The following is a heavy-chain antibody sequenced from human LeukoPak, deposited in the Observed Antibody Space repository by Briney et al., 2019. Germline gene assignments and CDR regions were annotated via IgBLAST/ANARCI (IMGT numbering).Heavy chain of an antibody. CDR3: ARGEPAAGTNAFDI. V-gene: IGHV1-2*02. CDR1: GYTFTDYS. J-gene: IGHJ3*02. D-gene: IGHD6-13*01. CDR2: INPNSGGT. Sequence: ASEKVSCKASGYTFTDYSIHWIRQVRQAPGQGLEWMGWINPNSGGTHFAQTFQGRVTVTRDTSISTAYMELSSLISDDTAVYYCARGEPAAGTNAFDIWGQGTLVTVSS.